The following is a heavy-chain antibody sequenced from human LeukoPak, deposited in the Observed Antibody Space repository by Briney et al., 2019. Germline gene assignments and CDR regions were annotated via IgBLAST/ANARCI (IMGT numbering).Heavy chain of an antibody. D-gene: IGHD4-23*01. J-gene: IGHJ4*02. CDR1: GGPFSGYY. CDR2: INHSGST. CDR3: ARGPTGYGGNPY. V-gene: IGHV4-34*01. Sequence: SETLSLTCAVYGGPFSGYYWSWIRQPPGKGLEWIGEINHSGSTNYNPSLKSRVTISVDTSKNQFSLKLSSVTAADTAVYYCARGPTGYGGNPYWGQGTLVTVSS.